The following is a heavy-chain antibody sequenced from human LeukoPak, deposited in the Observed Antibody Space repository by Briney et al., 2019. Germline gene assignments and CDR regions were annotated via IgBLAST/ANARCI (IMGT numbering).Heavy chain of an antibody. CDR3: ANKATVVAANWFDP. V-gene: IGHV4-34*01. CDR1: GGSFSGYY. Sequence: ETLSLTCAVYGGSFSGYYWSWIRQPPGKGLEWIGEINHSGSTNYNPSLKSRVTISVDTSKNQFSLKLSSVTAADTAVYYCANKATVVAANWFDPWGQGTLVTVSS. D-gene: IGHD2-15*01. J-gene: IGHJ5*02. CDR2: INHSGST.